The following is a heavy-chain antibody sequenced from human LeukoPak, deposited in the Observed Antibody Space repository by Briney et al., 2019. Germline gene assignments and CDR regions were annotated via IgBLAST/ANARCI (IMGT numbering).Heavy chain of an antibody. J-gene: IGHJ4*02. CDR2: ISSSSSTI. CDR3: AKDGGLWVSAHWGDS. Sequence: LTGGSLRLSCAASGFTFSSYSMNWVRQAPGKGLEWVSYISSSSSTIYYADSVKGRFTVSRDDSKNTLYLQMNSLRAEDTAVYYCAKDGGLWVSAHWGDSWGRGTLVTVSS. V-gene: IGHV3-48*01. CDR1: GFTFSSYS. D-gene: IGHD7-27*01.